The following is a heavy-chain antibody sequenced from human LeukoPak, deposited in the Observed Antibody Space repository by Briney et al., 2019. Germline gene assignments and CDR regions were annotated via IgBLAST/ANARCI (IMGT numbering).Heavy chain of an antibody. CDR1: GFTFSSYS. V-gene: IGHV3-48*01. CDR2: ISSSSSTI. J-gene: IGHJ4*02. Sequence: GGSLRLSCAASGFTFSSYSMNWVRQAPGKGLEWVSYISSSSSTIYYADSVKGRFTISRDNAKNSLYLQMNSQRAEDTAVYYCAKGQGYYDSSGYGDYWGQGTLVTVSS. CDR3: AKGQGYYDSSGYGDY. D-gene: IGHD3-22*01.